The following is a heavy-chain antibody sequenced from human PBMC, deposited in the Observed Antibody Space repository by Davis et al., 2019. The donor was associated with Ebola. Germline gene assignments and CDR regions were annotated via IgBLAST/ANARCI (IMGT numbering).Heavy chain of an antibody. Sequence: GESLKISCAASGFTFSSYGMHWVRQAPGKGLEWVAVIWYDGSNKYYADSVKGRFTISRDNSKNTLYLQMNSLRAEDTAVYYCARGYDFWSGYLGRVDYWGQGALVTVSS. V-gene: IGHV3-33*01. D-gene: IGHD3-3*01. CDR1: GFTFSSYG. J-gene: IGHJ4*02. CDR3: ARGYDFWSGYLGRVDY. CDR2: IWYDGSNK.